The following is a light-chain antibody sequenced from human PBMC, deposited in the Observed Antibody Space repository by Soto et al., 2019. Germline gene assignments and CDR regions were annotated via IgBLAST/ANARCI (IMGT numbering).Light chain of an antibody. V-gene: IGKV1-27*01. J-gene: IGKJ2*01. CDR1: QGISNF. CDR2: AAS. Sequence: DIQMTQSPSSLSASVGDRVTITCRASQGISNFLAWYQQKPGKVPKLLISAASTLQSGVPSRFSGSGSGTDFTLTISSLQPEDVATYYCQKYYSAPSPFGQGTNLEIK. CDR3: QKYYSAPSP.